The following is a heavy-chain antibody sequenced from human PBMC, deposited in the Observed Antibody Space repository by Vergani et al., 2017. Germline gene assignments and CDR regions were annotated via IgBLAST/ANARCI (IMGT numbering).Heavy chain of an antibody. CDR3: AGDNQGDTRGMDV. Sequence: QLQLQESGSGLVKPSQTLSLTCAVSGGSISSGGYSWSWIRQPPGKGLEWIGYIYHSGSTYYNPSLKSRVTISVDRSKNPFSLKLRSVTASDTAVSYGAGDNQGDTRGMDVWGQGTTVTVSS. CDR1: GGSISSGGYS. D-gene: IGHD1-14*01. J-gene: IGHJ6*02. CDR2: IYHSGST. V-gene: IGHV4-30-2*01.